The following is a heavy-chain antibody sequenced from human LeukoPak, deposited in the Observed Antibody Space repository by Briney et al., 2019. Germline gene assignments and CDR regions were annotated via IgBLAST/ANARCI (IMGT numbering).Heavy chain of an antibody. J-gene: IGHJ4*02. CDR2: IYYSGST. V-gene: IGHV4-59*08. D-gene: IGHD3-10*01. CDR1: GGSISSYY. CDR3: ARLTYYYGSGSPTLDY. Sequence: SETLSLTCTVSGGSISSYYWSWIRQPPGEGLEWIGYIYYSGSTNYNPSLKSRVTRSVDTSKNQFSLKLSSVTAADTAVYYCARLTYYYGSGSPTLDYWGQGTLVTVSS.